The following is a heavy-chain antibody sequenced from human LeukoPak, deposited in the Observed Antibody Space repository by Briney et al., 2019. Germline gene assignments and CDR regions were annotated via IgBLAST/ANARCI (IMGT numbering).Heavy chain of an antibody. D-gene: IGHD3-22*01. CDR1: GYTFTGYY. Sequence: ASVKVSCKASGYTFTGYYMYWVRQAPGQGLEWMGRINPNSGGTNYAQKFQGRVNMTRDTSISTAYMELSRLGSDDTAVYYCARVTYDSSGYYYVSFDYWGQGTLVTVSS. J-gene: IGHJ4*02. CDR2: INPNSGGT. CDR3: ARVTYDSSGYYYVSFDY. V-gene: IGHV1-2*06.